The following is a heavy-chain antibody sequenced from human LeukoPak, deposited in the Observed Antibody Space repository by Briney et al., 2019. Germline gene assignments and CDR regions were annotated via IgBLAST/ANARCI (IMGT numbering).Heavy chain of an antibody. D-gene: IGHD1-20*01. Sequence: GRSLRLSCAASGSTFSNYAMHWVRQAPGKGLEWVAVISYDGSNQYYADSVKGRFTISRDNSKNTLYLQMNSLRPEDTAVYYCFFPGVTGKVYWGQGTLVSVSS. CDR3: FFPGVTGKVY. CDR2: ISYDGSNQ. CDR1: GSTFSNYA. V-gene: IGHV3-30-3*01. J-gene: IGHJ4*02.